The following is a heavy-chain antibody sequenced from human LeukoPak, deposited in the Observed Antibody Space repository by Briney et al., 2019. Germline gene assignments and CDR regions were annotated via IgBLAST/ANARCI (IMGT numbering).Heavy chain of an antibody. CDR2: IFYTGST. V-gene: IGHV4-39*06. CDR1: GGSISSTTYY. J-gene: IGHJ4*02. D-gene: IGHD3-22*01. Sequence: SETLSLTCTVSGGSISSTTYYWGWIRQPPGKGLEWIGNIFYTGSTYYNPSLKSRVTISVDTSKNQFPLRLSSVTAADTAVYYCARGPYDSSGYRFDYWGQGTLVTVSS. CDR3: ARGPYDSSGYRFDY.